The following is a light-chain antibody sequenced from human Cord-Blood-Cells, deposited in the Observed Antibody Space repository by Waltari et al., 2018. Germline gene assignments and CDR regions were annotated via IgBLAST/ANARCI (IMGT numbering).Light chain of an antibody. V-gene: IGKV1-5*01. CDR2: DAS. J-gene: IGKJ1*01. CDR3: QQYNSYPPWT. CDR1: QSIRSW. Sequence: IQMTQSPSTLSASLGDRLTITCRASQSIRSWLAWYQQKPGKSPKLLIYDASSLESGVPSRFSGSGAGTEFTLTISSLQPGDFATYYCQQYNSYPPWTFGQGTRVENK.